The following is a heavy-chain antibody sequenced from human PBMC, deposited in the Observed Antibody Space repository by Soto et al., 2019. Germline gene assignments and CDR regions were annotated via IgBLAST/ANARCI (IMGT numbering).Heavy chain of an antibody. CDR3: ARRFYCTNGVCYYPDY. Sequence: GESLKISCKGSGYSFTSYWIGWVRQMPGKGLEWMGIIYPGDSDTRYSPSFQGQVTISADKSISTAYLQWSSLKASDTAMYYCARRFYCTNGVCYYPDYWGQGTLVTVSS. D-gene: IGHD2-8*01. CDR1: GYSFTSYW. V-gene: IGHV5-51*01. J-gene: IGHJ4*02. CDR2: IYPGDSDT.